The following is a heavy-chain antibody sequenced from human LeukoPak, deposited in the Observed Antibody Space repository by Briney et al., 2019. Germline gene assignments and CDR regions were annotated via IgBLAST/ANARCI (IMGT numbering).Heavy chain of an antibody. CDR1: GYTFTGYY. Sequence: ASVKVSCKASGYTFTGYYMHWVRQAPGQGLERMGWINPNSGGTNYAQKFQGRVTMTRDTSISTAYMELSRLRSDDTAVYYCAILWFGELNLAHFDYWGQGTLVTVSS. V-gene: IGHV1-2*02. CDR2: INPNSGGT. J-gene: IGHJ4*02. CDR3: AILWFGELNLAHFDY. D-gene: IGHD3-10*01.